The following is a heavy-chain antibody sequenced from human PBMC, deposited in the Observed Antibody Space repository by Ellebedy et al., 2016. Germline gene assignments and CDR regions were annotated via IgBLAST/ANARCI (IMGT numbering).Heavy chain of an antibody. CDR1: GYTLTELS. CDR2: FDPEDGET. Sequence: ASVKVSCKVSGYTLTELSMHWVRQAPGKGLEWMGGFDPEDGETIYAQKFQGRVTMTEDTSTDTAYMELSSLRSEDTAVYYCTLVPAAMSWFDPWGQGTLVTVSS. CDR3: TLVPAAMSWFDP. J-gene: IGHJ5*02. D-gene: IGHD2-2*01. V-gene: IGHV1-24*01.